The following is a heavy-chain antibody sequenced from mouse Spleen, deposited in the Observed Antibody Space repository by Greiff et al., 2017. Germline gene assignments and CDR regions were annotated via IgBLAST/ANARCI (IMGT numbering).Heavy chain of an antibody. CDR2: ISSGSSTI. CDR1: GFTFSDYG. J-gene: IGHJ1*03. D-gene: IGHD1-1*01. V-gene: IGHV5-17*01. Sequence: EVHLVESGGGLVKPGGSLKLSCAASGFTFSDYGMHWVRQAPEKGLEWVAYISSGSSTIYYADTVKGRFTISRDNAKNTLFLQMTSLRSEDTAMYYCARRGYYGSSYRTDWYFDVWGTGTTVTVSS. CDR3: ARRGYYGSSYRTDWYFDV.